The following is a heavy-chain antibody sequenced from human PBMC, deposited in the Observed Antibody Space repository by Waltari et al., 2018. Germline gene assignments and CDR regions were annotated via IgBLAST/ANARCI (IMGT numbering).Heavy chain of an antibody. CDR2: MKGDGREK. J-gene: IGHJ6*02. CDR1: GFSLSSYW. D-gene: IGHD3-9*01. V-gene: IGHV3-7*01. CDR3: AREILRNVDWSHYALDV. Sequence: EVQLVESGGGLVQPGGSLRLSCAASGFSLSSYWMNWVRQAPGKGLEWVANMKGDGREKDDAASVKGRFTISRDNAGNSLFLQMNSVRAEDTGVYYCAREILRNVDWSHYALDVWGPGTTVTVAS.